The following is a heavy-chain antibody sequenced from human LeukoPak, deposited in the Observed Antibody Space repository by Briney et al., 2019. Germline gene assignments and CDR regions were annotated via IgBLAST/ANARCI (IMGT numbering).Heavy chain of an antibody. CDR2: IYYSGST. V-gene: IGHV4-39*07. J-gene: IGHJ5*02. D-gene: IGHD3-3*02. Sequence: SETLSLTCTVSGGSISSSSYYWGWIRQPPGKGLEWIGSIYYSGSTYYNPSLKSRVTISVDTSKNQFSLKLSSVTAADTAVYYCARDLLEGALVQNWFDPWGQGTLVTVSS. CDR3: ARDLLEGALVQNWFDP. CDR1: GGSISSSSYY.